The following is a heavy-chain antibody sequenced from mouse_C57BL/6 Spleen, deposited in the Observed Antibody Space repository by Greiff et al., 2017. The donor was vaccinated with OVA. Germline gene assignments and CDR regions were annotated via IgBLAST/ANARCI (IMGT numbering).Heavy chain of an antibody. CDR2: IYPGDGDT. CDR3: VRWDSSGYHFDY. J-gene: IGHJ2*01. D-gene: IGHD3-2*02. V-gene: IGHV1-82*01. CDR1: GYAFSSSW. Sequence: QVQLQQSGPELVKPGASVKISCKASGYAFSSSWMNWVKQRPGKGLEWIGRIYPGDGDTNYNGKFKGKATLTADKSSSTAYMQLSSLTSEDSAVYVCVRWDSSGYHFDYWGQGTTLTVAS.